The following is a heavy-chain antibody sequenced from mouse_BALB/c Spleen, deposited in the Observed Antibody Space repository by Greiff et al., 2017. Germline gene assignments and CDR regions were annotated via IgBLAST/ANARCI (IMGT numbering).Heavy chain of an antibody. CDR2: ISNLAYSI. D-gene: IGHD2-1*01. V-gene: IGHV5-15*02. Sequence: EVQLVESGGGLVQPGGSLKLSCAASGFTFSDYGMAWVRQAPGKGPEWVAFISNLAYSINYADNVTGRFTISRENAKNTLYLEMSSLRSEDTAMYYCARVYGNYLDYWGQGTTLTVSA. CDR3: ARVYGNYLDY. CDR1: GFTFSDYG. J-gene: IGHJ2*01.